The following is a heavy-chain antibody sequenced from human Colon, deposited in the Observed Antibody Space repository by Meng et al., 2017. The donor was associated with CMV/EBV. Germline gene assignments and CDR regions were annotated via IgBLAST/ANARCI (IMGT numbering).Heavy chain of an antibody. CDR2: IIWNSGTL. CDR1: GLNVHYHG. D-gene: IGHD1-26*01. CDR3: AKDINRGSLRLLYHFDY. V-gene: IGHV3-9*01. Sequence: SLKISCVGSGLNVHYHGTHWVRQAPGKGLEWGSGIIWNSGTLGYAYSVKGRFTISRDNAKNSLYLQMKILRAEDTAFYYCAKDINRGSLRLLYHFDYWGQGTLVTVSS. J-gene: IGHJ4*02.